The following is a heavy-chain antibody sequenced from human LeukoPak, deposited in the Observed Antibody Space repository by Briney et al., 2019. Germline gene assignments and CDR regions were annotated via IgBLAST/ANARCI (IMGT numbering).Heavy chain of an antibody. CDR1: GGSISSYY. CDR2: IYTSGST. D-gene: IGHD5-18*01. CDR3: ARDLVAMAASYYYYYYMDV. J-gene: IGHJ6*03. Sequence: SETLSLTCTVSGGSISSYYWSWLRQPAGKGLEWIGRIYTSGSTNYNPSLKSRVTMSVDTSKNQFSLKLSSVPAADTAVYYCARDLVAMAASYYYYYYMDVWGKGTTATVSS. V-gene: IGHV4-4*07.